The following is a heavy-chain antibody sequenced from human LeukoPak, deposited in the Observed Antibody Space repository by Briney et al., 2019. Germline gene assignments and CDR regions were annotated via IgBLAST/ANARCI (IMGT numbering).Heavy chain of an antibody. Sequence: SETLSLTCTVSGGSISSSSYYWGWIRQPPGKGLEWIGGIYYSGSTYYNPSLKSRVTISVDTSKNQFSLKLSSVTAADTAVYYCARLLYSSGWYYFDYWGQGTLVTVSS. J-gene: IGHJ4*02. CDR3: ARLLYSSGWYYFDY. CDR2: IYYSGST. D-gene: IGHD6-19*01. V-gene: IGHV4-39*01. CDR1: GGSISSSSYY.